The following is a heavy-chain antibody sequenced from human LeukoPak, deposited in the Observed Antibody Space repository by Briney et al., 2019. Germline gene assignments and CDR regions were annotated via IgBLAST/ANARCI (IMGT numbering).Heavy chain of an antibody. J-gene: IGHJ4*02. Sequence: GGSLRLSYAASGFTFSSYTMSWVRQAPGKGLEWVSSITDSGGITYYADSVKGRFTISRDNSKNMLYFQMNSLRAEDTAVYYCTKGNIGYYFDYWGQGTLVTVSS. CDR1: GFTFSSYT. D-gene: IGHD2/OR15-2a*01. V-gene: IGHV3-23*01. CDR2: ITDSGGIT. CDR3: TKGNIGYYFDY.